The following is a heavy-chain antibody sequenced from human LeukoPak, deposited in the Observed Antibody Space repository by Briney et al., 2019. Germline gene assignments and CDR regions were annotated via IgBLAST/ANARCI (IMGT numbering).Heavy chain of an antibody. CDR1: GFTFINYG. CDR3: ASGVATVTRYYYYGMDV. CDR2: ISSSRSII. D-gene: IGHD4-17*01. Sequence: GGSLRLSCAASGFTFINYGMNWVRQAPGKGLEWVSYISSSRSIIYYADSVKGRFTISRDNAKNSLYLQMNSLRAEDTAVYYCASGVATVTRYYYYGMDVWGQGTTVTVSS. J-gene: IGHJ6*02. V-gene: IGHV3-48*04.